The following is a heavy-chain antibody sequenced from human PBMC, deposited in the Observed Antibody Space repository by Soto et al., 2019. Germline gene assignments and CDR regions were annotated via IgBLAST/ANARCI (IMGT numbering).Heavy chain of an antibody. CDR3: ARVLHYYYDSSGPIDS. V-gene: IGHV3-48*03. Sequence: VGSLRLSCAASGFTLSTYEMNWVRQAPGKGLEWVSYISSSGYTIYYADSVRGRFTISRDNAKNSLYLQMISLRAEDTAVYYCARVLHYYYDSSGPIDSWGQGTLVTVSS. CDR2: ISSSGYTI. CDR1: GFTLSTYE. J-gene: IGHJ4*02. D-gene: IGHD3-22*01.